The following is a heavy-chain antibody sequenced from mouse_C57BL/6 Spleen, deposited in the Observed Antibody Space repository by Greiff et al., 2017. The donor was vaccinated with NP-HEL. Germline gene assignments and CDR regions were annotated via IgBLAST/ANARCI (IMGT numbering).Heavy chain of an antibody. D-gene: IGHD2-2*01. CDR1: GYTFTDYN. CDR3: ARIYYGYLYYAMDY. Sequence: EVQLVESGPELVKPGASVKMSCKASGYTFTDYNMHWVKQSHGKSLEWIGYINPNNGGTSYNQKFKGKATLTVNKSSSTAYMELRSLTSEDSAVYYCARIYYGYLYYAMDYWGQGTSVTVSS. V-gene: IGHV1-22*01. CDR2: INPNNGGT. J-gene: IGHJ4*01.